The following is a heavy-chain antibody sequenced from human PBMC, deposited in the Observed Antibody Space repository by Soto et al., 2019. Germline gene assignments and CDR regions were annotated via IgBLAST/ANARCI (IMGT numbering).Heavy chain of an antibody. CDR1: GFTFSMYW. D-gene: IGHD1-1*01. CDR3: TRGPRPTSTGTGDF. Sequence: GVSLRLSCAASGFTFSMYWMHWVRQVPGKGPEWVSRINDDGISTNYADSVKGRFTISRDNAKNTLYLQMNALRVEETGVYYCTRGPRPTSTGTGDFWGQGNLVTASS. J-gene: IGHJ4*02. V-gene: IGHV3-74*01. CDR2: INDDGIST.